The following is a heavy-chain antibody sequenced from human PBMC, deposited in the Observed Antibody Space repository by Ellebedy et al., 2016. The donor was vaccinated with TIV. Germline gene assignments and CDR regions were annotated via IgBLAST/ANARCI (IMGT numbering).Heavy chain of an antibody. J-gene: IGHJ4*02. D-gene: IGHD2-2*01. Sequence: AASVKVSCKASGGTFSSYAISWVRQAPGQGLEWMGGIIPIFGTANYAQKFQGRVTITADESTSTAYMELSSLRSEDTAVYYCARGYCSSTSCYRNLDYWGQGTLVTVSS. CDR3: ARGYCSSTSCYRNLDY. CDR1: GGTFSSYA. V-gene: IGHV1-69*13. CDR2: IIPIFGTA.